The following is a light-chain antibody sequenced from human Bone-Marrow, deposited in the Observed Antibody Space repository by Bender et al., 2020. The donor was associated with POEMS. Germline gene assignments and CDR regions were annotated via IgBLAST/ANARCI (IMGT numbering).Light chain of an antibody. V-gene: IGLV2-23*02. CDR2: EVS. Sequence: QSALTQPASVSGSPGQSITISCTGTTSDVGSYNLVSWYQQHPGKAPKLMIYEVSEPPSGVSDRFAGSMSGRTACLSIGGRQTVNEANYYCCSYAGSWVFGGETKLTVL. J-gene: IGLJ3*02. CDR3: CSYAGSWV. CDR1: TSDVGSYNL.